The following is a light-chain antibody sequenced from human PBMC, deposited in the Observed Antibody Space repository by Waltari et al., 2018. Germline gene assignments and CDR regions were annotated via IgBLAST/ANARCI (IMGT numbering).Light chain of an antibody. Sequence: DVVMTQSPLSLPVTLGQPASISGRSSQSLLHSDGNTYLSWFQQRPSQSPRRLIYKVSNRDSGVPDRFSGSWSGTDFTLKISRVEAEDLGVYYCMQGTHWPRYTFGQGTKLDIK. CDR1: QSLLHSDGNTY. CDR2: KVS. CDR3: MQGTHWPRYT. V-gene: IGKV2-30*02. J-gene: IGKJ2*01.